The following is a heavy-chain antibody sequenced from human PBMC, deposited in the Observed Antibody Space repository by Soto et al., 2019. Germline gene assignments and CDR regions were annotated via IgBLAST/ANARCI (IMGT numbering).Heavy chain of an antibody. V-gene: IGHV1-69*06. J-gene: IGHJ6*02. CDR3: AIPHDIVATILPYYYYGMDV. D-gene: IGHD5-12*01. CDR1: GGTFSSYA. Sequence: SVKVSCKXSGGTFSSYAISWVRQAPGQGLEWMGGIIPIFGTANYAQKFQGRVTITADKSTSTAYMELSSLRSEDTAVYYCAIPHDIVATILPYYYYGMDVWGQGTTVTVSS. CDR2: IIPIFGTA.